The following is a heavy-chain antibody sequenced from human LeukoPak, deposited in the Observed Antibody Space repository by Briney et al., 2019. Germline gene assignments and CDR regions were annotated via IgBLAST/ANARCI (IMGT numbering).Heavy chain of an antibody. D-gene: IGHD3-10*01. Sequence: QSGGSLRLSCAASGFTFSSYAMSWVRQAPGKGLEWVSAISGSGGSTYYADSVKGRFTISRDNSKNTLYLQMNSLRAEDTAVYYCAKAFKPKLLWFRSSYYYYYMDVWGKGTTVTVSS. V-gene: IGHV3-23*01. CDR3: AKAFKPKLLWFRSSYYYYYMDV. CDR1: GFTFSSYA. J-gene: IGHJ6*03. CDR2: ISGSGGST.